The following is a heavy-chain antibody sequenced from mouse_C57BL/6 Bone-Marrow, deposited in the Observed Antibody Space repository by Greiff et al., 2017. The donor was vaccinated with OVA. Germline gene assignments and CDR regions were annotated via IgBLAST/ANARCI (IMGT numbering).Heavy chain of an antibody. CDR3: VRVGVRYWYFDV. CDR1: GFTFNTYA. V-gene: IGHV10-3*01. CDR2: LRSKSSNYAT. J-gene: IGHJ1*03. Sequence: DVKLVESGGGLVQPKGSLKLSCAASGFTFNTYAMHWVRQAPGKGLEWVARLRSKSSNYATYSADSVKDRFTISRDESQSMLYLQMNNLKTEDTAMYYCVRVGVRYWYFDVWGTGTTVTVSS.